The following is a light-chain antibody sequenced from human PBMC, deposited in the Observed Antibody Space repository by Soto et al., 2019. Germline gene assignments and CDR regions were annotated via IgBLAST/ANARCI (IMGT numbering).Light chain of an antibody. CDR1: QSVSSN. CDR3: QQYNNWLS. Sequence: EIVMTQSPATLSVSPGERATLSCRASQSVSSNLAWYQQKPGQAPRLLIYRASTRATGISARFSGSGSGTDFTLTISSLQSEDFAVYYCQQYNNWLSFGQGTKVEIK. CDR2: RAS. V-gene: IGKV3-15*01. J-gene: IGKJ1*01.